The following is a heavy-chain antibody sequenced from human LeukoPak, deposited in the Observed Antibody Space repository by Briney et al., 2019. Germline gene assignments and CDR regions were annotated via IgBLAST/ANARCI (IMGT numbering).Heavy chain of an antibody. CDR1: GGSISSSSYY. J-gene: IGHJ4*02. D-gene: IGHD3-10*01. CDR2: SYYSGST. CDR3: ARRLIGRGFGEFYFDY. V-gene: IGHV4-39*01. Sequence: SETLSLTCTVSGGSISSSSYYWGWIRQPPGKGLEWIGSSYYSGSTYYNPSLKSRVTISVDTSKNQFSLKLSSVTAADTAVYYCARRLIGRGFGEFYFDYWGQGTLVTVSS.